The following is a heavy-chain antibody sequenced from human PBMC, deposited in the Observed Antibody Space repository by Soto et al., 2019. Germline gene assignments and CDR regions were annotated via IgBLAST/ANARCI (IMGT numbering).Heavy chain of an antibody. CDR3: ARDGDYYFDY. CDR2: IYYSGST. CDR1: GGSISSYY. Sequence: QVQLQESGPGLVKPSETLSLTYTVSGGSISSYYWSWIRQPPGKGLEWIGYIYYSGSTNYNPSLKSRVTISVDTSKNQFSLKLSSVTAADTAVYYCARDGDYYFDYWGQGTLVTVSS. V-gene: IGHV4-59*01. D-gene: IGHD4-17*01. J-gene: IGHJ4*02.